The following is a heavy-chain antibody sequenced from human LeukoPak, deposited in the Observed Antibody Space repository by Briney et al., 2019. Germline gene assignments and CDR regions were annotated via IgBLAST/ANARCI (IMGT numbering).Heavy chain of an antibody. J-gene: IGHJ6*03. CDR2: ILDSGYST. CDR3: AKLGGHPLHNYYVGV. Sequence: GGSLRLSCAASGFTFSSYAMSWVRQAPGRGLEWVSGILDSGYSTYYANSVKGRFTISRDNSNNTLYLQMNSLRAEDTAVYYCAKLGGHPLHNYYVGVWGKGTTVAVSS. CDR1: GFTFSSYA. D-gene: IGHD3-16*01. V-gene: IGHV3-23*01.